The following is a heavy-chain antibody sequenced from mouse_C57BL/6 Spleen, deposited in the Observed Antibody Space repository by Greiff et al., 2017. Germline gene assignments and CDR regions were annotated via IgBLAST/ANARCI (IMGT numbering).Heavy chain of an antibody. V-gene: IGHV1-39*01. CDR3: VSPSRYYGSSSGFAY. J-gene: IGHJ3*01. D-gene: IGHD1-1*01. CDR2: INPNYGTT. Sequence: VQLQQSGPELVKPGASVKISCKASGYSFTDYNMNWVKQSNGKSLEWIGVINPNYGTTSYNQKFKGKATLTVDQSSSTAYMQLNRLTSEDSAVYSCVSPSRYYGSSSGFAYWGQGTLVTVSA. CDR1: GYSFTDYN.